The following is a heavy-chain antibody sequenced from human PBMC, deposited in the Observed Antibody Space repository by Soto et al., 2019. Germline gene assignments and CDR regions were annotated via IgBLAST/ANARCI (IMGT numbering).Heavy chain of an antibody. CDR3: ARSGGYDFEFDY. V-gene: IGHV1-46*01. J-gene: IGHJ4*02. CDR1: GYTFTSYY. CDR2: INTIGGST. D-gene: IGHD5-12*01. Sequence: QVQLVQSGAEVKKPGASVKVSCKASGYTFTSYYMHWVRQAPGQGLEWMGIINTIGGSTSDAQKFQGRVTMTRDTSTSTVYMELRSLRSEDTAVYYCARSGGYDFEFDYWGQGTLVTVSS.